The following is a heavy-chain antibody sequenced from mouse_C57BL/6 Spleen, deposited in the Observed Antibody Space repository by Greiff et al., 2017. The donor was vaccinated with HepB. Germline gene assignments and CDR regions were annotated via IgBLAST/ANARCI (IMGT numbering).Heavy chain of an antibody. J-gene: IGHJ3*01. CDR1: GYAFSSSW. Sequence: QVQLQQSGPELVKPGASVKISCKASGYAFSSSWMNWVKQRPGKGLEWIGRIYPGDGDTNYNGKFKGKAILTAEKSSSTAYMQLSSLTSEDSAVYFCARGRGSYDYDGFAYWGQGTLVTVSA. CDR3: ARGRGSYDYDGFAY. V-gene: IGHV1-82*01. CDR2: IYPGDGDT. D-gene: IGHD2-4*01.